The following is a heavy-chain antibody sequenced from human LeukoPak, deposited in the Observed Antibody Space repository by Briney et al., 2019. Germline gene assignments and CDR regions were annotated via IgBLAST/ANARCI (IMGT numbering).Heavy chain of an antibody. V-gene: IGHV3-30*04. Sequence: PGGSLRLSCAASGFTFGRHAMCWVRQAPGKGLEWVALISHDGRNENYAESVKGRFTISRDNSKRTLYLEVNSLRPDDTAVYFYARGYHQDYFGSMTYRLDYWGQGTLVTVSS. D-gene: IGHD3-10*01. CDR1: GFTFGRHA. CDR3: ARGYHQDYFGSMTYRLDY. CDR2: ISHDGRNE. J-gene: IGHJ4*02.